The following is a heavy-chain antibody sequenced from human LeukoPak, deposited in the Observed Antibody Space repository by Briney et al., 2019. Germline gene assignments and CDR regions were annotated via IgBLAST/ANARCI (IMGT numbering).Heavy chain of an antibody. CDR2: ISGSGGST. Sequence: GGSLSLSCAASGFTFSSYAMSWVRQAPGKGLEWVSAISGSGGSTYYADSVKGRFTISRDNSKNTLYLQMNGLRAEDTAVYYCAKDLRGGGAYFDYWGQGTLVTVSS. J-gene: IGHJ4*02. V-gene: IGHV3-23*01. D-gene: IGHD3-16*01. CDR3: AKDLRGGGAYFDY. CDR1: GFTFSSYA.